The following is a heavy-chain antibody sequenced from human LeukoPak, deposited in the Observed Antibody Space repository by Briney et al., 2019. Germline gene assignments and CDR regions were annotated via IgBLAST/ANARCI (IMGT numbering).Heavy chain of an antibody. CDR3: ARNLATVIGVEEGDY. Sequence: PGGSLRLSCTVSGFTFSSSAMNWVRQAPGKGPEWVSMIGSNGRSTYYADAVKGRFTVSRDNSKNTLYLQMNSLRAEDSAVYYCARNLATVIGVEEGDYRGQGTRVTVSS. CDR2: IGSNGRST. CDR1: GFTFSSSA. V-gene: IGHV3-23*01. J-gene: IGHJ4*02. D-gene: IGHD6-19*01.